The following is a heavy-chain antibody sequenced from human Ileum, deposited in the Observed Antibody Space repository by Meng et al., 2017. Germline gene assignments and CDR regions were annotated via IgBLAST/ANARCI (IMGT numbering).Heavy chain of an antibody. Sequence: ASVKVSCKVSGYTLTDLSMLWVRQAPGKGLEWMGFFDPEDGETIYAQNFQGRVTMTEDTSTDTAYMELSSLRSEDTAVYYCTTGPTFYYGPPHWGQGTLVTVSS. CDR3: TTGPTFYYGPPH. J-gene: IGHJ4*02. D-gene: IGHD3-10*01. CDR1: GYTLTDLS. CDR2: FDPEDGET. V-gene: IGHV1-24*01.